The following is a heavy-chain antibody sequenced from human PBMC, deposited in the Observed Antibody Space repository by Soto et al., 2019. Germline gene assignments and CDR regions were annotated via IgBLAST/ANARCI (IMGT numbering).Heavy chain of an antibody. CDR3: ARVTMVRGVIINYGMDV. V-gene: IGHV1-69*06. CDR2: IIPIFGTA. D-gene: IGHD3-10*01. Sequence: SVNGSFKSSGGTFSSYSISWVRQAPGQGLEWMGWIIPIFGTANYAQKFQGRVTITADKSTSTAYMELSSLRSEDTAVYYCARVTMVRGVIINYGMDVWGQGTTVTVSS. J-gene: IGHJ6*02. CDR1: GGTFSSYS.